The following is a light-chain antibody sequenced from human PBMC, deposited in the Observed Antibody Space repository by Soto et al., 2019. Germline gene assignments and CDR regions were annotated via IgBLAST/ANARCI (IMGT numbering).Light chain of an antibody. Sequence: QLVLTQPRSVSGSPGQSVTISCTGTSSDVGAYNYVSWYQQHPGKAPKVMIYDVNKRPSGVPDRFSGSKSDNTASLTISGLQAEDEADYYCCAYAGSYSVVFGGGTKLTVL. CDR3: CAYAGSYSVV. CDR1: SSDVGAYNY. J-gene: IGLJ2*01. CDR2: DVN. V-gene: IGLV2-11*01.